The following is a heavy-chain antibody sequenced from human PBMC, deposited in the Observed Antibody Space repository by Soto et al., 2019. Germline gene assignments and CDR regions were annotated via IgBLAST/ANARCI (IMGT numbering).Heavy chain of an antibody. CDR3: AKDRSWPQDAFDI. J-gene: IGHJ3*02. CDR2: ISGSGGST. D-gene: IGHD6-13*01. CDR1: GFTFSSYS. V-gene: IGHV3-23*01. Sequence: GGSLRLSCAASGFTFSSYSMSWVRQAPGKGLEWVSAISGSGGSTYYADSVKGRFTISRDNSKNTLYLQMNSLRAEDTAVYYCAKDRSWPQDAFDIWGQGTMVTVSS.